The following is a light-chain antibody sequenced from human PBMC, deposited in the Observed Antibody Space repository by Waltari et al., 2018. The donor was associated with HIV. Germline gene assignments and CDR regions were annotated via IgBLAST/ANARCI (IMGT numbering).Light chain of an antibody. CDR2: EVS. CDR1: RSDVGGYNY. J-gene: IGLJ1*01. CDR3: SSYTSSSTPYV. V-gene: IGLV2-14*01. Sequence: QSALTQPASVSGSPGQSITLSCTGTRSDVGGYNYVSWYQQHPGKAPKLMIYEVSKRPSGVSNRFSGSKSGNTASLTISGLQAEDEADYYCSSYTSSSTPYVFGTGTKVTVL.